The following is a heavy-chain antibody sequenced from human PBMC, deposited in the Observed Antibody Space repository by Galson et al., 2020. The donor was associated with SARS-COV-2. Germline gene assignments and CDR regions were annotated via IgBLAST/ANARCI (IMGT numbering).Heavy chain of an antibody. CDR3: AKDRRVAAVDVRD. CDR1: GFTFSSYA. V-gene: IGHV3-23*01. Sequence: SCAASGFTFSSYAMTWVRQAPGKGLEWVSSITGGDVRTYYADSVKGRFTISRDNSKNTVYLQMTSLRAEDTAMYFCAKDRRVAAVDVRDWGQGTLVTVSS. CDR2: ITGGDVRT. D-gene: IGHD2-15*01. J-gene: IGHJ4*02.